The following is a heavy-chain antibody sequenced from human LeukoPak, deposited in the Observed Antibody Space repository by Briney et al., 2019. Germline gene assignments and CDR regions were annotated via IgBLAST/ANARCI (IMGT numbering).Heavy chain of an antibody. J-gene: IGHJ4*02. Sequence: GGSLRLSCAASGFTFSSYSMNWVRQAPGKGLEWVSSIRSSSSYIYYADSVKGRFTISRDNAKNSLYLQMNSLRAEDTAVYYCARDRQLVIWGQGTLLIISS. CDR3: ARDRQLVI. CDR1: GFTFSSYS. D-gene: IGHD6-13*01. CDR2: IRSSSSYI. V-gene: IGHV3-21*01.